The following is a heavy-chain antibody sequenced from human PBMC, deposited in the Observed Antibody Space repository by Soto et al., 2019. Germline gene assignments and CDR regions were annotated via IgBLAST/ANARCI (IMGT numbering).Heavy chain of an antibody. J-gene: IGHJ6*02. Sequence: SGPTLVNPTQTLTLTCTFSGFSLSTSGVGVGWIRQPPGKALEWLALIYWDDDKRYSPSLRSRLTITKDTSKNQVVLTMTNMDPVDTATYYCIQSRCGGDCLQSYASYYYYGLDVWGQGTTVTVTS. D-gene: IGHD2-21*02. CDR2: IYWDDDK. CDR3: IQSRCGGDCLQSYASYYYYGLDV. V-gene: IGHV2-5*02. CDR1: GFSLSTSGVG.